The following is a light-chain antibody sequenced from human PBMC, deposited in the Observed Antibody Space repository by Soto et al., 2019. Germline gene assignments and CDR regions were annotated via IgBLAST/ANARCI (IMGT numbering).Light chain of an antibody. J-gene: IGKJ4*01. Sequence: EIVLTQSPGTLSLSPGERATLSCRASQSVRNNYLVWYQQRPGQPPRFLMYDVSTRAAGIPDRFSGSGSGTDFTLTISRLESEDFAVYYCQQYGSTPLTLGGGTKVDIK. V-gene: IGKV3-20*01. CDR2: DVS. CDR1: QSVRNNY. CDR3: QQYGSTPLT.